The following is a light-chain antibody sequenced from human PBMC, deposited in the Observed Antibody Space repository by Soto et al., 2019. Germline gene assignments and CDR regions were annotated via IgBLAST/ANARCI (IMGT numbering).Light chain of an antibody. CDR3: SSYTSSSTVV. V-gene: IGLV2-14*01. Sequence: QSALTQPASVSGSPGQSITISCTGTSSDVGGYNYVSWYQQHPGKAPKLMIYDVSNRPSGVYNRFSGSKSGNTASLTISGLQDEDEADYYCSSYTSSSTVVFGGGTKVTVL. J-gene: IGLJ2*01. CDR2: DVS. CDR1: SSDVGGYNY.